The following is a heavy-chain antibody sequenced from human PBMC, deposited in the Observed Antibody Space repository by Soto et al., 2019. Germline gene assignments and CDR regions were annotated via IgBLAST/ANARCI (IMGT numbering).Heavy chain of an antibody. CDR1: GFTFSSYS. CDR2: ISSSSSTI. V-gene: IGHV3-48*01. J-gene: IGHJ6*03. D-gene: IGHD4-4*01. Sequence: GGSLRLSCAASGFTFSSYSMNWVRQAPGKGLEWVSYISSSSSTIYYADSVKGRFTISRDNAKNSLYLQMNSLRAEDTAVYYCARDPIGSLGYSNFDYYYYYMDVWGKGTTVTVSS. CDR3: ARDPIGSLGYSNFDYYYYYMDV.